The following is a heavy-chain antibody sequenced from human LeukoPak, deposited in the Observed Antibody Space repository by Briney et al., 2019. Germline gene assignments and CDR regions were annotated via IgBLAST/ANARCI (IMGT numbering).Heavy chain of an antibody. V-gene: IGHV1-18*04. D-gene: IGHD6-19*01. CDR1: GYTFTDYY. Sequence: ASVKVSCKASGYTFTDYYIHWVRQAPGQGLEWMGWISAYNGNTNYAQKLQGKVTMTTDTSTSTAYMELRSLRSDDTAVYYCARVRFGSGWYLYEKLHYFDYWGQGTLVTVSS. CDR3: ARVRFGSGWYLYEKLHYFDY. J-gene: IGHJ4*02. CDR2: ISAYNGNT.